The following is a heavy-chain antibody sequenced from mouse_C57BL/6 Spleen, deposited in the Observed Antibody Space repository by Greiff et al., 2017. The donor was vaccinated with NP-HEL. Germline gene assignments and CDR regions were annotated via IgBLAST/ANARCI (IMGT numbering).Heavy chain of an antibody. V-gene: IGHV5-4*03. J-gene: IGHJ4*01. CDR3: ASGNYDSYCIYAMDY. D-gene: IGHD2-3*01. CDR2: ISDGGSYT. Sequence: EVKLMESGGGLVKPGGSLKLSCVASGFTFSSYAMSWVRQTPEKRLEWVATISDGGSYTYYPDNVKGRFTISRDNAKNNLYLQMSHLKSEDTAMDDCASGNYDSYCIYAMDYWGQGTSVTVSS. CDR1: GFTFSSYA.